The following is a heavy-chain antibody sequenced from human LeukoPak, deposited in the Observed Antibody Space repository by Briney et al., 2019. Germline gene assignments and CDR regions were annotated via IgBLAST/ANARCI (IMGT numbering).Heavy chain of an antibody. CDR3: AHGYDSSGYNYYYYGMDV. CDR1: GFSLSTGAVG. J-gene: IGHJ6*02. Sequence: SGPTLVNPTQTLTLTCTFSGFSLSTGAVGVGWFCLPPGKALEWLALISWDDDKRYSPSLKSRLTITKDTSKNQVVLTMTNMDPVDTGTYYCAHGYDSSGYNYYYYGMDVWGQGTTVTVSS. V-gene: IGHV2-5*02. CDR2: ISWDDDK. D-gene: IGHD3-22*01.